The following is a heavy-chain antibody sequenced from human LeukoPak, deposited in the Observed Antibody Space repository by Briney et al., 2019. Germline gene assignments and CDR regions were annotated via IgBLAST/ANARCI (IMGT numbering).Heavy chain of an antibody. CDR1: GYTFTSYY. J-gene: IGHJ3*02. CDR3: ARVEVIVGDAFDI. D-gene: IGHD2-15*01. Sequence: ASVKVSCKASGYTFTSYYMHWVRQAPGQGLKWMGIINPSGGSTSYAQKFQGRVTMTRDMSTSTVYMELSSLRSEDTAVYYCARVEVIVGDAFDIWGQGTMVTVSS. CDR2: INPSGGST. V-gene: IGHV1-46*01.